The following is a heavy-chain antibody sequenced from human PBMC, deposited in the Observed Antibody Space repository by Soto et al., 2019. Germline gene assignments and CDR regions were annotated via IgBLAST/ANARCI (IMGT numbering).Heavy chain of an antibody. V-gene: IGHV3-21*01. CDR3: ARDSDYGGNDY. Sequence: GGSLSLSCAASGFTFSSYSMNWVRQAPGKGLEWVSSISSGSSYIYYADSVKGRFTISRDNAKNSLYLQMNSLRAEDTAVYYCARDSDYGGNDYWGQGTLVTVSS. CDR2: ISSGSSYI. CDR1: GFTFSSYS. J-gene: IGHJ4*02. D-gene: IGHD4-17*01.